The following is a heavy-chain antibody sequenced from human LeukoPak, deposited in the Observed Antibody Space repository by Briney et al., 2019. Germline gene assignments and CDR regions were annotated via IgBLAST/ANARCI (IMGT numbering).Heavy chain of an antibody. V-gene: IGHV3-74*01. CDR3: ARVDYLDL. CDR2: INSDGTST. J-gene: IGHJ2*01. CDR1: GFTFSNYW. Sequence: GGSLRLSCAASGFTFSNYWMHWVRQAPGKGLVWVSRINSDGTSTSYADSVKGRFTIFRDNAKDTLYLQMNSLRAEDTAAYYCARVDYLDLWGRGTLVTVSA.